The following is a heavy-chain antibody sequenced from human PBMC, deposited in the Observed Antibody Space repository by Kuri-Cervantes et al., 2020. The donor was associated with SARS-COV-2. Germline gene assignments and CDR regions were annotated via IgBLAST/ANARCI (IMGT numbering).Heavy chain of an antibody. Sequence: GESLKISCSASGFTFSSYAMHWVRQAPGKGLEYVSAISSNGATYYAGSVKGRFTISRDNSKNTMYLQMSSRRTEDTAIYHCFSSGWSRGDYWGHGTLVTVSS. D-gene: IGHD6-19*01. J-gene: IGHJ4*01. CDR3: FSSGWSRGDY. CDR1: GFTFSSYA. CDR2: ISSNGAT. V-gene: IGHV3-64D*06.